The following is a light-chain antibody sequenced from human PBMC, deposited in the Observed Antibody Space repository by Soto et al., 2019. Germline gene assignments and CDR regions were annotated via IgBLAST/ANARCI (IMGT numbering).Light chain of an antibody. CDR3: QQYDNLLPIT. J-gene: IGKJ5*01. CDR1: QDIAKN. CDR2: DAS. V-gene: IGKV1-33*01. Sequence: IQMTQSPSSLSASVGDRVTITCQASQDIAKNLNWYQQKPGKAPKLLIYDASSLQTGVPSRFSGSGSASHFTFTISSLQSEDIATYYCQQYDNLLPITFGQGTRLEIK.